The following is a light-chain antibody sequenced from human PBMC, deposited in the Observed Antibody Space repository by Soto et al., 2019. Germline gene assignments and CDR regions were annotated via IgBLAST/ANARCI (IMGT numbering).Light chain of an antibody. V-gene: IGKV1-9*01. Sequence: IQMTQSPSFLSLSVEERVTIPCQARHGVXTHLGWYQQKPGKAPKLMXYDASTLQRGVPLSLSGSGSGTSFTLPISSLQPEDFANYYCQQLLSYTSTFGQGTRLEIK. CDR3: QQLLSYTST. CDR2: DAS. J-gene: IGKJ5*01. CDR1: HGVXTH.